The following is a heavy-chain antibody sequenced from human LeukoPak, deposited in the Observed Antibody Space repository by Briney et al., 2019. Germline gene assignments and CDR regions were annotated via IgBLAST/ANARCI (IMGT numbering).Heavy chain of an antibody. D-gene: IGHD3-22*01. J-gene: IGHJ4*02. Sequence: SETLSLTCSVSGGSIRSSSYYWGWIRQPPGKGLEWIGHVYHSGSTNYNPSLKSRVTISVDTSKNQFSLKLSSVTAADTAVYYCARAGNYYYSSGYYSHFDYWGQGTLVTVSS. CDR1: GGSIRSSSYY. CDR3: ARAGNYYYSSGYYSHFDY. CDR2: VYHSGST. V-gene: IGHV4-61*05.